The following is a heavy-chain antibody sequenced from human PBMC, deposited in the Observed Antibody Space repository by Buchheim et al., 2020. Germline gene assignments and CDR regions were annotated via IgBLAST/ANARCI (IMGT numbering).Heavy chain of an antibody. CDR3: ARDVVVAATTPYYYYGMDV. D-gene: IGHD2-15*01. J-gene: IGHJ6*02. Sequence: QVQLVESGGGVVQPGRSLRLSCAASGFTFSSYGMHWVRQAPGKGLEWVAVIWYDGSNKYYEDSVKGRFTISRDNSKNTLYLQMNSLRAEDTAVYYCARDVVVAATTPYYYYGMDVWGQGTT. CDR1: GFTFSSYG. CDR2: IWYDGSNK. V-gene: IGHV3-33*01.